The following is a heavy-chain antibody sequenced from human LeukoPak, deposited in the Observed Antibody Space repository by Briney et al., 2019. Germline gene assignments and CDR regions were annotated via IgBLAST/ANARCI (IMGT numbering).Heavy chain of an antibody. D-gene: IGHD3-9*01. CDR1: GFTFSSYA. Sequence: GSLRLSCAASGFTFSSYAIHWVRQAPGKGLEWVAVISYDGSNQYYADSVKGRFTISRDNSKNTLYLQMNSLRAEDTAVYYCASLALRYFDWLSSSPSYDYWGQGTLVTVSS. CDR2: ISYDGSNQ. V-gene: IGHV3-30*04. J-gene: IGHJ4*02. CDR3: ASLALRYFDWLSSSPSYDY.